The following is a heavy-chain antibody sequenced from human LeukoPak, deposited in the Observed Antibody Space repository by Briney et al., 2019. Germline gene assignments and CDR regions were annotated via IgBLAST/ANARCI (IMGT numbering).Heavy chain of an antibody. CDR2: ISHSGST. CDR1: GGSISSDSYY. J-gene: IGHJ4*02. D-gene: IGHD4-23*01. CDR3: ARRTRVGNTGVYFDY. V-gene: IGHV4-39*01. Sequence: SETLSLTCTVSGGSISSDSYYWRWIRQRPGTGLEWIGSISHSGSTHYNPSLKSRVTISVDTSKNQFSLKLSSVTAADKAVYYCARRTRVGNTGVYFDYWGQGTLVTVSS.